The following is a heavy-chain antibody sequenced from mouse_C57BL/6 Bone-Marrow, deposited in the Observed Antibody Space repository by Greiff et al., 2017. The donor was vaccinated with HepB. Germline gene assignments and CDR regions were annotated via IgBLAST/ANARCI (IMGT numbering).Heavy chain of an antibody. J-gene: IGHJ2*01. CDR3: ARHDYYGSTLLFDY. CDR1: GFTFSSYG. Sequence: EVKLVESGGDLVKPGGSLKLSCAASGFTFSSYGMSWVRQTPDKRLEWVATISSGGSYTYYPDSVKGRFTISRDNAKNTLYLQMSSLKSEDTAMYYCARHDYYGSTLLFDYWGQGTTLTVSS. V-gene: IGHV5-6*01. CDR2: ISSGGSYT. D-gene: IGHD1-1*01.